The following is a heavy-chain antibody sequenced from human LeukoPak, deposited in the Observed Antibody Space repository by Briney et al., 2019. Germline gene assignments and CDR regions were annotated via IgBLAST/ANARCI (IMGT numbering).Heavy chain of an antibody. D-gene: IGHD3-10*01. CDR1: GYSINNYW. J-gene: IGHJ6*02. V-gene: IGHV5-51*01. CDR2: IYPGDSDT. Sequence: GESLKISCKGSGYSINNYWIAWVRQMPGKGLEWMGIIYPGDSDTRYSPSFQGQVTISADKSISTAYLQWSSLKASDTAMYYCARYYYGSGSYYMPSYYYGMDVWGQGTTVTVSS. CDR3: ARYYYGSGSYYMPSYYYGMDV.